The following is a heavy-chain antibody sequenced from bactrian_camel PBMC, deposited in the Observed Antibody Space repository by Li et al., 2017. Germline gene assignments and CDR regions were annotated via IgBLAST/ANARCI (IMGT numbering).Heavy chain of an antibody. J-gene: IGHJ4*01. CDR2: IDSDAGDT. V-gene: IGHV3S6*01. CDR3: TRETQWVGYREFAEY. CDR1: RYVDSA. Sequence: HVQLVESGGGSVQPGGSLILSCVVSRYVDSAMSWVRQAPGKGLEWVSSIDSDAGDTYYTDSVKGRFTISRDNAKNTLYLQLNSLTREDSAMYYCTRETQWVGYREFAEYWGQGTQVTVS. D-gene: IGHD5*01.